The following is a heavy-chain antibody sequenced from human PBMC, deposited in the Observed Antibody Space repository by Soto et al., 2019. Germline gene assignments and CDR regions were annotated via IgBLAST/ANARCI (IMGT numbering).Heavy chain of an antibody. CDR2: IDPSDSQT. V-gene: IGHV5-10-1*01. CDR3: ARQIYDSDTGPNFQYYFDS. D-gene: IGHD3-22*01. J-gene: IGHJ4*02. CDR1: GYSFAGYW. Sequence: LTISCKGSGYSFAGYWITWVRQKPGKGLEWMGRIDPSDSQTYYSPSFRGHVTISVTKSITTVFLQWSSLRASDTAMYYCARQIYDSDTGPNFQYYFDSWGQGTPVTVSS.